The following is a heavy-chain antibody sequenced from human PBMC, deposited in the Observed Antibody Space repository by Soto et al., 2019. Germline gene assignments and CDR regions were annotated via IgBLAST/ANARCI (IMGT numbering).Heavy chain of an antibody. CDR3: FNYDSSGDRYFDL. V-gene: IGHV3-73*02. J-gene: IGHJ2*01. CDR2: IRSKTNGYAT. CDR1: GLTFSDST. D-gene: IGHD3-22*01. Sequence: EVQLVESGGGLVQPGGSLKLSCAASGLTFSDSTMNWVRQASGKGLEWIGRIRSKTNGYATGYVESVKGRFIISRDDSKKTAYLQMNSPKTEDSAVYYCFNYDSSGDRYFDLWGRGTLVTVSS.